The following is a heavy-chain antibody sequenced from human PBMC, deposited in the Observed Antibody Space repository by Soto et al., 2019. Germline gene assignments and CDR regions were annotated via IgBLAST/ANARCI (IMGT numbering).Heavy chain of an antibody. D-gene: IGHD2-15*01. Sequence: QVQLVQSGAEVKKPGSSVKVSCKASGGTFSSYAISWVRQAPGQGLEWMGGIIPIFGTANYAQKFQGRVTITADESTSTAYMELSSLRSEDTAVYYCARDRDCSGGSCYHAFDIWCQGTMVTVSS. J-gene: IGHJ3*02. V-gene: IGHV1-69*01. CDR2: IIPIFGTA. CDR1: GGTFSSYA. CDR3: ARDRDCSGGSCYHAFDI.